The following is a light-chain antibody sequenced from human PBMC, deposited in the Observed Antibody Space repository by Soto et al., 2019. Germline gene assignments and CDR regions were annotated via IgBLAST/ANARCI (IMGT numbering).Light chain of an antibody. CDR1: QDIHTW. CDR2: GAS. J-gene: IGKJ3*01. CDR3: QQANSFPFA. V-gene: IGKV1-12*01. Sequence: DMQMTQSPSSVSASVGDRVTITCRASQDIHTWLAWYQQKPGKAPKLLIYGASTLESGVPSRFSGSGSRTDFTLTISSLQPEDFATYFCQQANSFPFAFGPGTKV.